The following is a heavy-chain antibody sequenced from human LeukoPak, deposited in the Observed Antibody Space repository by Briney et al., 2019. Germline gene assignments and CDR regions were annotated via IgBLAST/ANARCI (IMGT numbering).Heavy chain of an antibody. D-gene: IGHD1-14*01. V-gene: IGHV1-2*02. J-gene: IGHJ6*03. CDR2: INPNSGGT. CDR3: ARVGPWVNPDYYYYYMDV. Sequence: GASVKVSCKASGYTFTGYYMHWVRQAPGQGLEWMGWINPNSGGTNYAQKFQGRVTMTRDTSISTAYMELSRLRSDDTAVYYCARVGPWVNPDYYYYYMDVWGKGTTVTVSS. CDR1: GYTFTGYY.